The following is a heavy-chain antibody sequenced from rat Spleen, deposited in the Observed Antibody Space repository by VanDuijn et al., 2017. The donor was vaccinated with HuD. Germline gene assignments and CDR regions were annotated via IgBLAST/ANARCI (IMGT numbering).Heavy chain of an antibody. V-gene: IGHV5-29*01. CDR3: ASWGPITTKVMDA. J-gene: IGHJ4*01. D-gene: IGHD1-10*01. CDR1: GFTFSDYY. Sequence: EVQLVESGGGLVQPGRSLKLSCAASGFTFSDYYMAWVRQAPTKGLEWVATISYDGSSTYYRDSVKGRFTISRDNAKSTLYLQMDSLRSEDTATYYCASWGPITTKVMDAWGQGASVTVSS. CDR2: ISYDGSST.